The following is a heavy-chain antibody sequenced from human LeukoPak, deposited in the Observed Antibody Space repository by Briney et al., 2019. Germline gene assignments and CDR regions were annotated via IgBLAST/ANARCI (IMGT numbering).Heavy chain of an antibody. J-gene: IGHJ6*02. D-gene: IGHD3-10*01. V-gene: IGHV1-69*01. CDR3: ARWRGSGSYYNEFPYYYYYYGMDV. Sequence: SVKVSCKASGGTFSSYAISWVRQAPGQGLEWMGGIIPIFGTANYAQKFQGRVTITADESTSTAYMELSSLRSEDTAVYYCARWRGSGSYYNEFPYYYYYYGMDVWGQGTTVTVSS. CDR1: GGTFSSYA. CDR2: IIPIFGTA.